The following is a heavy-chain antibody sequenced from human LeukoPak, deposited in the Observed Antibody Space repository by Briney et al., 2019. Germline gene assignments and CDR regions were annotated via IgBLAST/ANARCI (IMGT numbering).Heavy chain of an antibody. CDR3: ARIGSAGIDY. Sequence: PGGSLRLSCAASGFTFSSYAMTWVRQAPGKGLEWVANIHEDGSQQYYVDSVKGRFTISRDNANNLLYLQMTSLRAEDTAVYYCARIGSAGIDYWGQGTLVTVSS. J-gene: IGHJ4*02. V-gene: IGHV3-7*01. CDR2: IHEDGSQQ. D-gene: IGHD3-10*01. CDR1: GFTFSSYA.